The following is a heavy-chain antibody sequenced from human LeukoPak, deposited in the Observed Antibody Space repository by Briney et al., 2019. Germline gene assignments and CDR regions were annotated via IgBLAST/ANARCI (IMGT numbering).Heavy chain of an antibody. V-gene: IGHV3-11*01. Sequence: GGSLRLSCVASGITFSNYAVSWIRQAPGKGLEWVSYISSSGSTIYYADSVKGRFTISRDNAKNSLYLQMNSLRAEDTAVYYCARETLNAFDIWGQGTMVTVSS. CDR3: ARETLNAFDI. CDR2: ISSSGSTI. J-gene: IGHJ3*02. CDR1: GITFSNYA.